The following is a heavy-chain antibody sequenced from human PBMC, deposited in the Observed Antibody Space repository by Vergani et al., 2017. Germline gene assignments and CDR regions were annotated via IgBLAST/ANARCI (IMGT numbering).Heavy chain of an antibody. CDR1: GYTLTELS. J-gene: IGHJ4*02. Sequence: QVQLVQSGAEVKKPGASVKVSCKVSGYTLTELSMHWVRQAPGKGLEWMGGFDPEDGETIYAQKFQGRVTMPEDTSTNTSYMELGSLRSEDTAVYYCATPRPYYYGSGSYPGDFDYWGQGTLVTVSS. CDR2: FDPEDGET. V-gene: IGHV1-24*01. D-gene: IGHD3-10*01. CDR3: ATPRPYYYGSGSYPGDFDY.